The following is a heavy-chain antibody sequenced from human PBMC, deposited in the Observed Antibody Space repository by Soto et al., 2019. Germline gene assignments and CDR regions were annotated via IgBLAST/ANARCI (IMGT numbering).Heavy chain of an antibody. D-gene: IGHD3-3*01. V-gene: IGHV1-18*01. CDR3: ARDSAGEFGVVIIPLYYYYGMDV. CDR2: ISAYNGNT. CDR1: GYTFTSYG. Sequence: ASVKVSCKASGYTFTSYGICWVRQAPGQGLEWMGWISAYNGNTNYAQKLQGRVTMTTDTSTSTAYMELRSLRSDDTAVYYCARDSAGEFGVVIIPLYYYYGMDVWGQGTTVTVSS. J-gene: IGHJ6*02.